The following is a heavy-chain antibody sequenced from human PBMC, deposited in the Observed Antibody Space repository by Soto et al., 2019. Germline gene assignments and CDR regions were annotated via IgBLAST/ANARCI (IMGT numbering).Heavy chain of an antibody. D-gene: IGHD3-10*01. CDR3: TIDIGGWGAY. Sequence: EVQLVESGGGLVQPGGSLRLSCAASGFTFSNVWMHWVRQVPGKGLMWVSRINEDGRIINYADSVKGRFTISRDTARDALYLEMNSMRAEDTAIYYCTIDIGGWGAYWGQGALVTVSS. CDR2: INEDGRII. CDR1: GFTFSNVW. V-gene: IGHV3-74*01. J-gene: IGHJ4*02.